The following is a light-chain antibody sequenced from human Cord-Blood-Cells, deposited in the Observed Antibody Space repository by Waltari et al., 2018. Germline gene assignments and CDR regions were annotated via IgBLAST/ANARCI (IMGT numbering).Light chain of an antibody. CDR1: QSISSY. CDR3: QQSYSTPLT. J-gene: IGKJ4*01. Sequence: IQMTEATSSLSASVGDRVTITCRASQSISSYLNWYQQQPGKAPKLLIYAASSLQSAVPSRFSGSGSGTYVSLTISSLQPEEFATYFCQQSYSTPLTFGGGTKVEIK. V-gene: IGKV1-39*01. CDR2: AAS.